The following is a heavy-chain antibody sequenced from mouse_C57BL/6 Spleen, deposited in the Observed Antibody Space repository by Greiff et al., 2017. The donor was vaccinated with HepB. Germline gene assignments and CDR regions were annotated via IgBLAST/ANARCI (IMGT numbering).Heavy chain of an antibody. Sequence: EVHLVESGGGLVKPGGSLKLSCAASGFTFSSYAMSWVRQTPEKRLEWVATISDGGSYTYYPDNVKGRFTISRDNAKNNLYLQMSHLKSEDTAMYYCARDQGSSLAYWGQGTTLTVSS. CDR1: GFTFSSYA. D-gene: IGHD1-1*01. CDR3: ARDQGSSLAY. J-gene: IGHJ2*01. CDR2: ISDGGSYT. V-gene: IGHV5-4*01.